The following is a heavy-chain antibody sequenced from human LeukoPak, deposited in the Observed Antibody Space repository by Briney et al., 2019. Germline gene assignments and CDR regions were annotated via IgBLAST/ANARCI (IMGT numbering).Heavy chain of an antibody. CDR2: ISGSGGST. V-gene: IGHV3-23*01. CDR1: GFTFSSYA. CDR3: AKSRPIYEEYYYDSSGLYYYYGMDV. Sequence: PGGSLRLSCAASGFTFSSYAMSWVRQAPGKGLEWVSAISGSGGSTYYADSVKGRFTISRDNSKNTLYLQMNSLRAEDTAVYYCAKSRPIYEEYYYDSSGLYYYYGMDVWGQGTTVTVSS. J-gene: IGHJ6*02. D-gene: IGHD3-22*01.